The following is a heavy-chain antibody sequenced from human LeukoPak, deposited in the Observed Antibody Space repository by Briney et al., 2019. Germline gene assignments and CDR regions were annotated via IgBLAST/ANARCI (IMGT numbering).Heavy chain of an antibody. V-gene: IGHV1-2*02. J-gene: IGHJ4*02. CDR1: GYTFTGYY. D-gene: IGHD1-26*01. CDR2: INPNSGGT. CDR3: ARDVSGSYQYYFDY. Sequence: GASVKVSCKASGYTFTGYYMHWVRQAPGQGLEWMGWINPNSGGTNYAQKFQGRVTMTRDTSISTAYMELSRLRSDNTAVYYCARDVSGSYQYYFDYWGQGTLVTVSS.